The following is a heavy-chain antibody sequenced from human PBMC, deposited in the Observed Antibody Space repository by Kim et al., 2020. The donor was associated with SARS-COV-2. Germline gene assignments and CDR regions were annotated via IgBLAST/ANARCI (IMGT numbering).Heavy chain of an antibody. CDR2: SSGGGADT. D-gene: IGHD3-9*01. V-gene: IGHV3-23*01. CDR1: GFTFTNYA. J-gene: IGHJ6*02. CDR3: ARGPNYDILTGYRMDV. Sequence: GGSLRLSCSASGFTFTNYAMSWVRQAPGKGLEWVSSSSGGGADTKYADSVKGRFTISRDNVKSTVYLQMDSLRAEDTAVYHCARGPNYDILTGYRMDVWGQGTTVTVSS.